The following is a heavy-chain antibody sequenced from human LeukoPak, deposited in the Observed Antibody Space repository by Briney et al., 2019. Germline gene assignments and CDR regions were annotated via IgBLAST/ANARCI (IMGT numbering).Heavy chain of an antibody. J-gene: IGHJ4*02. Sequence: GGSPRLSCAAAGFTFSDYYMSWIRQAPGEGLEWVSYISSGGSTIYYADSVKGRFTISRDNAKNSLYLQMNSLRAEDTAVYYCARDLRYYYSSSAKGSDYWGQGTLVTVSS. V-gene: IGHV3-11*01. CDR1: GFTFSDYY. CDR2: ISSGGSTI. CDR3: ARDLRYYYSSSAKGSDY. D-gene: IGHD3-22*01.